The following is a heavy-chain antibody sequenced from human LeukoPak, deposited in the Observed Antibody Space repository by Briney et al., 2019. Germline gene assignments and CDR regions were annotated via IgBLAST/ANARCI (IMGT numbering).Heavy chain of an antibody. V-gene: IGHV3-23*01. CDR1: GFTFSSYA. J-gene: IGHJ4*02. D-gene: IGHD3-10*01. CDR2: ISGSGGST. CDR3: AKPSLLWFGDRSDYFDC. Sequence: PGGSLRLSCAASGFTFSSYAMSWVRQAPGKGLEWVSAISGSGGSTYYADSVKGRFTISRDNSKNTLYLQMNNLRAEDTAVYYCAKPSLLWFGDRSDYFDCWGQGTLVTVSS.